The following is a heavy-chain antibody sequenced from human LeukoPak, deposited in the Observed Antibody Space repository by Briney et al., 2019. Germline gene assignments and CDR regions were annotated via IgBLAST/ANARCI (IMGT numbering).Heavy chain of an antibody. CDR1: GGSISGYY. CDR2: IYYDGST. D-gene: IGHD2-15*01. CDR3: ARHSDDCSGSTCYDY. Sequence: SETLSLTCTVSGGSISGYYWSWIRQPPGKGLEWIGYIYYDGSTNYNPSLNSRVTISVDTSKDQFSLKLTSVTAADTAVYYCARHSDDCSGSTCYDYWGQGTLVTVSS. J-gene: IGHJ4*02. V-gene: IGHV4-59*01.